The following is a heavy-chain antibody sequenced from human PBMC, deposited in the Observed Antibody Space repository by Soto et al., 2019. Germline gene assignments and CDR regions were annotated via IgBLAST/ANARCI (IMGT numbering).Heavy chain of an antibody. CDR3: ARPIWGSSDNWFDP. V-gene: IGHV4-59*08. Sequence: SETLSLTCTVSGGSISSYYWSWIRQPPGKGLEWIGYIYYSGSTNYNPSLKSRVTISVDTSKNQFSLKLSSVTAADTAVYYCARPIWGSSDNWFDPWGQGTLVTVSS. J-gene: IGHJ5*02. CDR2: IYYSGST. CDR1: GGSISSYY. D-gene: IGHD3-16*01.